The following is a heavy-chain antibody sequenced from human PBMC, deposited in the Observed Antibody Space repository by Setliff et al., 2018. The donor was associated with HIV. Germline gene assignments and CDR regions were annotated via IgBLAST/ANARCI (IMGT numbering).Heavy chain of an antibody. CDR1: GFTFTDAW. CDR2: IKRRKDGGTT. V-gene: IGHV3-15*01. CDR3: TTDWGGGGGAPLDS. Sequence: LRLSCTASGFTFTDAWLTWVRQAPGKGLEWVGRIKRRKDGGTTDYAAPVKGRFTISRDDSKDTLYLQMKNLKTEDTAMYYCTTDWGGGGGAPLDSWGQGTRVTVSS. D-gene: IGHD2-21*01. J-gene: IGHJ5*01.